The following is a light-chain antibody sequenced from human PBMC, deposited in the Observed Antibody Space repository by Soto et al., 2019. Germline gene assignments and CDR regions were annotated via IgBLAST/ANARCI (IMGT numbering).Light chain of an antibody. V-gene: IGKV3-20*01. J-gene: IGKJ4*01. CDR2: GAS. CDR3: QQYGRSLT. Sequence: EIVWTQFPCTLSLSPGEGATLSCRASQSVNSSFLAWYQQKPGQAPRLLIYGASSRATGIPDRFRGSGSGTDFTLTISSLEPEDFAVFYCQQYGRSLTFGGGTKVDIK. CDR1: QSVNSSF.